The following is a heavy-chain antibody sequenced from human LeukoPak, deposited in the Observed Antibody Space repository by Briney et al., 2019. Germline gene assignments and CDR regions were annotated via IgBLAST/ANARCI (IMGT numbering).Heavy chain of an antibody. Sequence: PSETLSLTCTVSGESLGTFYWSWIRQPAGQGLEYIGRIHTTGYTNYKPSFKSRVTMSVDSSKNQFSLTLRSVTATDTAIYYCARAHSGLYLDSWGQGTLVTVSS. J-gene: IGHJ4*02. CDR3: ARAHSGLYLDS. CDR1: GESLGTFY. V-gene: IGHV4-4*07. D-gene: IGHD2-15*01. CDR2: IHTTGYT.